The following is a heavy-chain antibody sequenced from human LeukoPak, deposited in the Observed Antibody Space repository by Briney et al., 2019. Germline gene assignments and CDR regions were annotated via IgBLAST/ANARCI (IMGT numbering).Heavy chain of an antibody. Sequence: ASVKVSCKASGYTFTGYYMHWVRQAPGQGLEWMGWINPNSGGTNYAQKFQGRVTMTRDTSISTAYMELSRLRSDDTAVYYCARAGYSSGWFYYGMDVWGQGTTVTVSS. J-gene: IGHJ6*02. D-gene: IGHD6-19*01. CDR2: INPNSGGT. CDR1: GYTFTGYY. CDR3: ARAGYSSGWFYYGMDV. V-gene: IGHV1-2*02.